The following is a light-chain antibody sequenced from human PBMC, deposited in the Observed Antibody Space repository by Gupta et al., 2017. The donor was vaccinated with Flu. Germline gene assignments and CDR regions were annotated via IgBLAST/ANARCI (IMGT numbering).Light chain of an antibody. V-gene: IGLV2-14*01. CDR3: SSYRKSDTVVV. CDR2: EVN. J-gene: IGLJ2*01. Sequence: QSALTQPASVSGSPGQPIAISGTGTSIDVGGYDYVSWYQQHPGNAPELVIFEVNRRPSGISDRFAGYKSGNTASLTISGLLAEDEAYYYCSSYRKSDTVVVFGGGTKLTVL. CDR1: SIDVGGYDY.